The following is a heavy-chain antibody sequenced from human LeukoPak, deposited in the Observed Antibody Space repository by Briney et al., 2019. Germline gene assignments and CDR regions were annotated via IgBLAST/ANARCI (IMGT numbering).Heavy chain of an antibody. J-gene: IGHJ4*02. V-gene: IGHV1-69*13. CDR3: ARDNYDILTGYSLYYFDY. CDR1: GGTFSSYD. Sequence: ASVKVSCKASGGTFSSYDISWVLQAPGQGLEWMGGIIPIFGTANYAQKFQGRVTITADESTSTAYMELSSLRSEDTAVYYCARDNYDILTGYSLYYFDYWGQGTLVTVSS. CDR2: IIPIFGTA. D-gene: IGHD3-9*01.